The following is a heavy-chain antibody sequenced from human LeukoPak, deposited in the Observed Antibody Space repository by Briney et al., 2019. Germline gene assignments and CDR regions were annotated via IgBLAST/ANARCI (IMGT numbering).Heavy chain of an antibody. J-gene: IGHJ4*02. D-gene: IGHD6-13*01. CDR2: IYTSGST. CDR3: ARTTAAGVFDF. CDR1: GGSISSYY. V-gene: IGHV4-4*07. Sequence: SETLSLTCTVSGGSISSYYWSWIRQPAGKGLEWIGRIYTSGSTNYSPSLKSRVSMSVDTSKKQSPLTLSSVTAADTAVYYCARTTAAGVFDFWGQGTLVTVSS.